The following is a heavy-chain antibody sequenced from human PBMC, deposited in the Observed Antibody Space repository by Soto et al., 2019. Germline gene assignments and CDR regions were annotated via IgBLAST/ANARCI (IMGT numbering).Heavy chain of an antibody. CDR3: ARDPASNIGGAPDY. J-gene: IGHJ4*02. CDR1: GFSFSTNA. V-gene: IGHV3-30-3*01. CDR2: ISYDGSDK. D-gene: IGHD3-16*01. Sequence: GGSLRLSCAGSGFSFSTNAIHWVRQAPGKGLEWVSVISYDGSDKYYADSVKDRFTISRDNSKNTLYLQMSSLKTEDTAVYYCARDPASNIGGAPDYWGRGTLVTVSS.